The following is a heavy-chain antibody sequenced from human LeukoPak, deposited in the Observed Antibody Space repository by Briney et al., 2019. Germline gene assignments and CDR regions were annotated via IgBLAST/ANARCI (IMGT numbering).Heavy chain of an antibody. CDR3: ARHLYYGSGSYYYYYMDV. D-gene: IGHD3-10*01. Sequence: SETLSLTCTVSGGSISSSRYYWGWIRQPPGKGLEWIGSIYYSGSTYYNPSLKSRVTISVDTSKNQFSLKLSSVTAADTAVYYCARHLYYGSGSYYYYYMDVWGKGTTVTVSS. J-gene: IGHJ6*03. CDR2: IYYSGST. CDR1: GGSISSSRYY. V-gene: IGHV4-39*01.